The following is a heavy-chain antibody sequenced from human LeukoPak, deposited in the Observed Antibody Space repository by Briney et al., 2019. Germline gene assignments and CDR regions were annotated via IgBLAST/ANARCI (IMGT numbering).Heavy chain of an antibody. CDR3: AKPYWGIDYYYMDV. J-gene: IGHJ6*03. CDR2: ISYDGSNK. D-gene: IGHD7-27*01. V-gene: IGHV3-30*18. Sequence: GGSLRLSCAASGFTFSSYGMHWVRQAPGKGLEWVAVISYDGSNKYYADSVKGRFTISRDNSKNTLYLQMNSLRAEDTAVYYCAKPYWGIDYYYMDVWGKGTTVTVSS. CDR1: GFTFSSYG.